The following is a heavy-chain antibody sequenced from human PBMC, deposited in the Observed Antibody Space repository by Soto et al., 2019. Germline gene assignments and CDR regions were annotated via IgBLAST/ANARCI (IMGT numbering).Heavy chain of an antibody. CDR3: ARVTGP. CDR1: GGSISSGGYS. J-gene: IGHJ5*02. CDR2: SYHRGST. Sequence: QLQLQESGSGLVKPSQTLSLTCAVSGGSISSGGYSWSGIRQPPGKGLEWIGYSYHRGSTYYNPYLKSRVTISVDRSKNQFSLKLSTVTAADTAVYYCARVTGPWGQGTLVTVSS. V-gene: IGHV4-30-2*01.